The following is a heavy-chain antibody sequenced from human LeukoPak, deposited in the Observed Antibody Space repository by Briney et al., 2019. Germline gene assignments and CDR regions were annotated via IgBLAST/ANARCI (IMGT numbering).Heavy chain of an antibody. CDR2: ISSSSATI. CDR1: GFSLSAYN. V-gene: IGHV3-48*01. Sequence: PGGSLRLSCEGSGFSLSAYNMNWVRQAPGKGLESVSYISSSSATIFYADSVKGRFTISRDNAKNSLYLQMNSLRAEDTAVYYCARDLAVVTPVPDDAFDIWGQGTMVTVSS. D-gene: IGHD4-23*01. CDR3: ARDLAVVTPVPDDAFDI. J-gene: IGHJ3*02.